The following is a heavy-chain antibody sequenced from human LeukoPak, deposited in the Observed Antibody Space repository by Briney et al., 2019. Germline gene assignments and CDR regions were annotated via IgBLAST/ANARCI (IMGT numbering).Heavy chain of an antibody. CDR2: ISSSSSYI. CDR3: AREGTYYYDSSGYDAFDI. V-gene: IGHV3-21*01. J-gene: IGHJ3*02. Sequence: KSGGSLRLSCAASGFTFSSYSMNWVRQAPGKGLEWVSSISSSSSYIYYADSVKGRFTISRDNAKNSLYLQMNGLRAEDTAVYYCAREGTYYYDSSGYDAFDIWGQGTMVTVSS. D-gene: IGHD3-22*01. CDR1: GFTFSSYS.